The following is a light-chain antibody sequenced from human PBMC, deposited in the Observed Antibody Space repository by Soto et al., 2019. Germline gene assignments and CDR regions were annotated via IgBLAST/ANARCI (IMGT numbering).Light chain of an antibody. Sequence: EIVMTQSPATLSVSPGERATLSCRASQSVSSNLAWYQQKPGQAPRLLIYGASTRATGIPARFSGSGSGTEFTLTISSLQSEDFAVYYCQQDNNWLVTFGQGTKLELK. CDR2: GAS. CDR3: QQDNNWLVT. V-gene: IGKV3-15*01. J-gene: IGKJ2*01. CDR1: QSVSSN.